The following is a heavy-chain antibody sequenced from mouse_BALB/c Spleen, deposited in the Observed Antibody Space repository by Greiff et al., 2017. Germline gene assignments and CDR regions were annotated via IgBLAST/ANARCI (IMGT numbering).Heavy chain of an antibody. V-gene: IGHV1-69*01. J-gene: IGHJ3*01. D-gene: IGHD2-14*01. CDR3: ARAYYRYDVAWFAY. CDR2: IDTSDSYT. Sequence: QVQLQQPGAELVMPGASVKMSCKASGYTFTDYWMHWVKQRPGQGLVWIGAIDTSDSYTSYNQKFKGKATLTVDESSSTAYMQLSSLTSEDSAVYYCARAYYRYDVAWFAYWGQGTLVTVSA. CDR1: GYTFTDYW.